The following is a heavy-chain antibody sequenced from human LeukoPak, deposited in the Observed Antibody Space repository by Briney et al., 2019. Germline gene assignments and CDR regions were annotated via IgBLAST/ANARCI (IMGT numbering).Heavy chain of an antibody. CDR1: GFTFSSYG. J-gene: IGHJ5*02. CDR3: ARGSPYTIFGVVKQFDP. Sequence: PGRSLRLSCAASGFTFSSYGMHWVRQAPGKGLEWVAVIWYDGSNKYYADSVKGRFTISRDNSKNTLYLQMNSLRAEDTAVYYCARGSPYTIFGVVKQFDPWGQGTLVTVSS. D-gene: IGHD3-3*01. V-gene: IGHV3-33*01. CDR2: IWYDGSNK.